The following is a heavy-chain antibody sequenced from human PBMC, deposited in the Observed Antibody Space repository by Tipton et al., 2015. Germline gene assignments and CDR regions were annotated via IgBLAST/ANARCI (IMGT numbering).Heavy chain of an antibody. CDR2: ISSSNTI. CDR3: ARDYPEFDP. J-gene: IGHJ5*02. CDR1: GFTFNNYG. V-gene: IGHV3-48*02. Sequence: SLRLSCAASGFTFNNYGMHWVRQAPGKGLEWISYISSSNTIHYADSVKGRFTISRDNAKNSLYLQMNSLRDEDTAVYYCARDYPEFDPWGQGTLVTVSS.